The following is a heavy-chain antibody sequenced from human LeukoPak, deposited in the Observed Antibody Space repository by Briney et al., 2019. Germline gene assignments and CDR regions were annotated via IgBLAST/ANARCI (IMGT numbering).Heavy chain of an antibody. CDR2: IYSDGST. Sequence: GGSLRLSCAASGFTFSDYYMSWVRQAPGKGLEWVSVIYSDGSTYYADSVKGRFTISRDNSKNTLYLQMNSLRAEDTAVYYCARDPPRYYYGMDVWGQGTTVTVSS. CDR1: GFTFSDYY. V-gene: IGHV3-53*01. CDR3: ARDPPRYYYGMDV. J-gene: IGHJ6*02.